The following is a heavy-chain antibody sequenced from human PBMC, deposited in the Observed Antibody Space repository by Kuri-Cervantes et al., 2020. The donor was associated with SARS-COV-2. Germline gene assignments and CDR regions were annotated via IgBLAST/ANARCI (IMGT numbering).Heavy chain of an antibody. CDR3: ALRTLPWYYYYMDV. Sequence: ESLKISCAVSGYPISSGYYWGWIRQPPGKGLEWIGSIYHSGSTYYNPSLKSRVTISVDTSKNQFSLKLSSGTAADTAVYYCALRTLPWYYYYMDVWGKGTTVTVSS. CDR2: IYHSGST. D-gene: IGHD3/OR15-3a*01. V-gene: IGHV4-38-2*01. CDR1: GYPISSGYY. J-gene: IGHJ6*03.